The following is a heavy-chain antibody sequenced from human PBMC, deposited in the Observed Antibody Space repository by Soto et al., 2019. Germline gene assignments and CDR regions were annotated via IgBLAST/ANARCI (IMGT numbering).Heavy chain of an antibody. J-gene: IGHJ6*02. CDR1: GVSISGYY. CDR3: ARDLWGYCGTDCYPLDV. V-gene: IGHV4-59*01. CDR2: MYNIGST. Sequence: PSETLSLTCTVSGVSISGYYWSWIRQPPGKGLEWIGYMYNIGSTVYNPSFKSRVTISVDTSKNQFSLKLNSVTAADTAVYYCARDLWGYCGTDCYPLDVWGQGTTVTVSS. D-gene: IGHD2-21*02.